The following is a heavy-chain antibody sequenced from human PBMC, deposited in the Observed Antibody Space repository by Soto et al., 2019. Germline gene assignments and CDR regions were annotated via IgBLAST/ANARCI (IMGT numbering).Heavy chain of an antibody. V-gene: IGHV1-2*02. J-gene: IGHJ6*02. CDR2: INPNSGGT. Sequence: ASVKVSCKASGYTFTGYYMHWVRQAPGQGLEWMGWINPNSGGTNYAQKFQGRVTMTRDTSISTAYMELSRLRSDDTAVYYCATERRTARDYYYYYGMDVWGQGTTVTVPS. CDR1: GYTFTGYY. D-gene: IGHD4-17*01. CDR3: ATERRTARDYYYYYGMDV.